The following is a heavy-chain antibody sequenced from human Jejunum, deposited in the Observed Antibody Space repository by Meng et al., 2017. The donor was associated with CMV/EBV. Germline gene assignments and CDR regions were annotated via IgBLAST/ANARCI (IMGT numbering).Heavy chain of an antibody. CDR3: ARETSGGFGNDY. Sequence: EASGFTFSSFGMHWVRQGPGKGLEWVTSIRNDGTYKYYGDSVKGRFTISRDNSRNTLYLQMNGLRAEDTAVYYCARETSGGFGNDYWGQGTLVTVSS. V-gene: IGHV3-30*02. J-gene: IGHJ4*02. CDR2: IRNDGTYK. CDR1: GFTFSSFG. D-gene: IGHD3-16*01.